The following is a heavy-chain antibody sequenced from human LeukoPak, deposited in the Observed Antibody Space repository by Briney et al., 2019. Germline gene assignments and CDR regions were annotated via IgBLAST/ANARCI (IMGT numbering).Heavy chain of an antibody. V-gene: IGHV4-4*02. Sequence: PSETLSLTCAVSGGSISSSNWWSWVRQPPGKGLEWIGEINHSGSTNYNPSLKSRVTISVDTSKNQFSLKLSSVTAADTAVYYCARLKMGGDDYWGQGTLVTVSS. D-gene: IGHD5-24*01. CDR2: INHSGST. CDR1: GGSISSSNW. J-gene: IGHJ4*02. CDR3: ARLKMGGDDY.